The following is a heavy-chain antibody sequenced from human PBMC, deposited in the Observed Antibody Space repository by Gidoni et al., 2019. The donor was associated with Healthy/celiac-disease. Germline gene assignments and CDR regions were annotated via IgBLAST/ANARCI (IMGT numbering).Heavy chain of an antibody. J-gene: IGHJ4*02. CDR1: GFTFSNAW. CDR3: TKEGYSGYDSPFDY. CDR2: IKSKTDGGTT. Sequence: VQMVASGGGLVKPGGSLRPSCAAPGFTFSNAWMNWVRQAPGQGLEGVGRIKSKTDGGTTDDAAPVKGRLTISRDDSKNTLYLQMNSLKTEDTAVYYCTKEGYSGYDSPFDYWGQGTLVTVSS. V-gene: IGHV3-15*07. D-gene: IGHD5-12*01.